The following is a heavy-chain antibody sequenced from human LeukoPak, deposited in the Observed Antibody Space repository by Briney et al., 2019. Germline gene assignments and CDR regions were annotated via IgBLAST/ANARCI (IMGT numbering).Heavy chain of an antibody. J-gene: IGHJ6*02. CDR2: INHSGST. Sequence: SETLSLTCAVYGGSFSGYYWSWIRQPPGKVLDWIGEINHSGSTNYNPSLKSRVTISVDTSKNQFSLKLSSVTAADTAVYYCARQRGSGSYSSYYYYYGMDVWGQGTTVTVSS. V-gene: IGHV4-34*01. D-gene: IGHD3-10*01. CDR3: ARQRGSGSYSSYYYYYGMDV. CDR1: GGSFSGYY.